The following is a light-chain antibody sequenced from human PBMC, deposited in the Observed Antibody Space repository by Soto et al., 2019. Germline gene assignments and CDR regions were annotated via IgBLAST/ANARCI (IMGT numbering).Light chain of an antibody. CDR2: DAS. Sequence: DIQMTQSPSTLSASVGDRVTITCRASQSISSWLAWYQQKPGKAPKLLIYDASSLESGVPSRFSGSGSGTEFTLTISSLQPDDFATYCCQQYNSYFLPFGEGTKVEIK. V-gene: IGKV1-5*01. CDR3: QQYNSYFLP. J-gene: IGKJ4*01. CDR1: QSISSW.